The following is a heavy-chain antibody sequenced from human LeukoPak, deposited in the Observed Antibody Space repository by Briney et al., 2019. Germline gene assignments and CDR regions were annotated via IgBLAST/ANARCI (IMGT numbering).Heavy chain of an antibody. J-gene: IGHJ4*02. V-gene: IGHV4-39*07. Sequence: PSETLSLTCTVSGGSISSSSYYWGWIRQPPGKGLEWIGSIYYSGSTYYNPSLKSRVTISVDTSKNQFSRKLSSVTAADTAVYYCARDSGRKVEMATMLYWGQGTLVTVSS. CDR1: GGSISSSSYY. CDR3: ARDSGRKVEMATMLY. CDR2: IYYSGST. D-gene: IGHD5-24*01.